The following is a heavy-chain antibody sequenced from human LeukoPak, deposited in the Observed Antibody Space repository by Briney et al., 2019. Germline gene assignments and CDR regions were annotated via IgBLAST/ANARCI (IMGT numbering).Heavy chain of an antibody. Sequence: SETLSLTCAVYGGSLSDYYWSWIRQSPGKGLEWIGEISHRGRTYYNLSLKSRVTISIDTSKNQFSLKVNSVTAADTAVYYCARGAPGGLSWGQGTMVTVSS. V-gene: IGHV4-34*01. CDR2: ISHRGRT. D-gene: IGHD2-8*02. CDR1: GGSLSDYY. CDR3: ARGAPGGLS. J-gene: IGHJ3*01.